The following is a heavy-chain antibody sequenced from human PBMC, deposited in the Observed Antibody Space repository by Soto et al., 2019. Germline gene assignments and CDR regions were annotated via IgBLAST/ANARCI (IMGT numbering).Heavy chain of an antibody. J-gene: IGHJ4*02. Sequence: GAPLRLSSAPSGFPFSTYVMHWIRQVPGKGLVWVSRISHDGTVITYADFVKGRFTISRDNAENTLYLQLNNLRAEDTATYYCGRDANLLLFDYWGQGS. CDR3: GRDANLLLFDY. D-gene: IGHD3-10*01. CDR2: ISHDGTVI. CDR1: GFPFSTYV. V-gene: IGHV3-74*01.